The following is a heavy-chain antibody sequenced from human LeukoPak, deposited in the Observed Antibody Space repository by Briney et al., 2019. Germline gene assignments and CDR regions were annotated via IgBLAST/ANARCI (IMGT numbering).Heavy chain of an antibody. J-gene: IGHJ4*02. D-gene: IGHD3-22*01. CDR1: GYTFTSYG. CDR3: ARDLGSYYDSSGYNDY. V-gene: IGHV1-18*01. CDR2: ISTYHGNT. Sequence: ASVKVSCKASGYTFTSYGISWVRQAPGLGLEWMGWISTYHGNTNYAQKLQGRVTMTTDTITSTAYMELRSLRSDYTAVYYCARDLGSYYDSSGYNDYWGQGTLVTASS.